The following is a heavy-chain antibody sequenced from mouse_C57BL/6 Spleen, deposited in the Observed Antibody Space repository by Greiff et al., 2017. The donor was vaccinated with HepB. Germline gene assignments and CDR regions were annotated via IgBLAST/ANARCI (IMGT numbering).Heavy chain of an antibody. V-gene: IGHV1-4*01. J-gene: IGHJ4*01. CDR1: GYTFTSYT. CDR3: ARGYGSSYSYAMDY. Sequence: VKLQQSGAELARPGASVKMSCKASGYTFTSYTMHWVKQRPGQGLEWIGYINPSSGYTKYNQKFKDKATLTADKSSSTAYMQLSSLTSEDSAVYYCARGYGSSYSYAMDYWGQGTSVTVSS. D-gene: IGHD1-1*01. CDR2: INPSSGYT.